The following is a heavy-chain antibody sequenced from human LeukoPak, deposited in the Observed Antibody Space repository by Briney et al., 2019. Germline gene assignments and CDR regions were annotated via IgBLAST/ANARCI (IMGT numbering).Heavy chain of an antibody. CDR1: GGTFSSYT. J-gene: IGHJ4*02. CDR3: ARDLFSYDYVWGSYRAALGY. Sequence: ASVKVSCKASGGTFSSYTISWVRQAPGQGLEWMGRIIPILGIANYAQKFQCRVTITADKSTSTAYMELSSLRSEDTAVYYCARDLFSYDYVWGSYRAALGYWGQGTLVTVSS. CDR2: IIPILGIA. V-gene: IGHV1-69*04. D-gene: IGHD3-16*02.